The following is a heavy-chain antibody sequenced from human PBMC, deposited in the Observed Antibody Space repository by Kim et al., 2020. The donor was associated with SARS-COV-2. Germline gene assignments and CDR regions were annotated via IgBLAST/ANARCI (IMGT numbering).Heavy chain of an antibody. CDR1: GGSISSGGYY. V-gene: IGHV4-31*03. Sequence: SDTLSLTCTVSGGSISSGGYYWSWIRQHPGKGLEWIGYIYYSGSTYYNPSLKSRVTISVDTSKNQFSLKLSSVTAADTAVYYCARAMGITIFGVVIVNWFDPCGQGTLVTVSS. D-gene: IGHD3-3*01. CDR2: IYYSGST. CDR3: ARAMGITIFGVVIVNWFDP. J-gene: IGHJ5*02.